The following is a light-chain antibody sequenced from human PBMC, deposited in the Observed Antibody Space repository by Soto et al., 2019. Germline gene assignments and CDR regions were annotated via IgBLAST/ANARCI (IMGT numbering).Light chain of an antibody. CDR1: QSVSSY. V-gene: IGKV3-11*01. Sequence: EIVLTQSPATLSLSPGERATLSCRASQSVSSYLAWYQQKPGQAPRLLIYDASSRATGIPARFSGSGSGTDFTLTISSLEPEDSAVYYCQRRSNWTYPFGQGTKLEIK. J-gene: IGKJ2*01. CDR3: QRRSNWTYP. CDR2: DAS.